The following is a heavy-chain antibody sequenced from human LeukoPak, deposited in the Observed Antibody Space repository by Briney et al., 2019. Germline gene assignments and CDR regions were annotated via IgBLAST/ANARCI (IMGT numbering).Heavy chain of an antibody. CDR1: GFTFSSYE. CDR2: ISSGGTTI. V-gene: IGHV3-48*03. J-gene: IGHJ4*02. Sequence: GGSLRLSCEASGFTFSSYEMNWVRQAPGKGLEWVSYISSGGTTIYYADSAKGRFTISRDDAKNSLYLQINSLRADDTAMYYCAREAGWDKFDYWGQGTLVTVSS. D-gene: IGHD6-19*01. CDR3: AREAGWDKFDY.